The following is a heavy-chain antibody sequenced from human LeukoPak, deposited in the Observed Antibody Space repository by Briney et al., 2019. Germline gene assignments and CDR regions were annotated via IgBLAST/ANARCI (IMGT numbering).Heavy chain of an antibody. CDR1: GFAFGSEA. V-gene: IGHV3-23*01. CDR2: ISPGGGTT. D-gene: IGHD2-2*01. Sequence: PGGSLRLSCAVSGFAFGSEAMSWVRQSPARGLEWVASISPGGGTTYYADYVKGRFIISRDNSNNTLFVQMNSLRAEDTAVYYCARGALYQYYMDVWGKGTTVTVSS. CDR3: ARGALYQYYMDV. J-gene: IGHJ6*03.